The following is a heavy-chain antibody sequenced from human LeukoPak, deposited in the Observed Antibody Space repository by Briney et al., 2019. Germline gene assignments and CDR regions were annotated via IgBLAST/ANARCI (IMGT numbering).Heavy chain of an antibody. Sequence: SETLSLTCTVSGVSISSYYWSWIRQPPGKGLDWIGYISYSGNTNYNPSLKSRVTISVDTSKNQFSLKLSSVTAADTAVYYCARDHGSGWTWAYDYWGQGTLVTVSS. CDR2: ISYSGNT. D-gene: IGHD6-19*01. V-gene: IGHV4-59*01. J-gene: IGHJ4*02. CDR3: ARDHGSGWTWAYDY. CDR1: GVSISSYY.